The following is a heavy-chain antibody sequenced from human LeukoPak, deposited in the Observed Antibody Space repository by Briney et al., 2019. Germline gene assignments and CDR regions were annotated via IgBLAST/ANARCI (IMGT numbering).Heavy chain of an antibody. CDR2: INPNSGGT. D-gene: IGHD1-26*01. CDR3: ARRDGGSLGSNFDY. J-gene: IGHJ4*02. V-gene: IGHV1-2*06. Sequence: GASVKVSCKASGYTFTGYYMHWVRQAPGQGLEWMGRINPNSGGTNYAQKFQGRVAMTRDTSISTAYMELSRLRSDDTAVYYCARRDGGSLGSNFDYWGQGTLVTVSS. CDR1: GYTFTGYY.